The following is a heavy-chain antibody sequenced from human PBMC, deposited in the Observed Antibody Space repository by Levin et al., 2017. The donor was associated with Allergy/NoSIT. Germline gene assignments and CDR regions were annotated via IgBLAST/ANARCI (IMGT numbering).Heavy chain of an antibody. V-gene: IGHV1-2*02. J-gene: IGHJ6*02. CDR3: ATTYYYGMDV. Sequence: ASVKVSCKASGYTFDYYYIHWVRQAPGQGLEWVGWIYPDTGATKYAPKFQGRVTLTRAASISTAYMELSGLRSDDTAVYYCATTYYYGMDVWGQGTTVTVSS. CDR2: IYPDTGAT. CDR1: GYTFDYYY.